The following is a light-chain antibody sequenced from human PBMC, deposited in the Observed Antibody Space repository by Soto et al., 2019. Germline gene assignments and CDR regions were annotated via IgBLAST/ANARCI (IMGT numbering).Light chain of an antibody. Sequence: DIQMTQSPSSLSRSIGDRVTITCRASQRINIYLNWYRQKPGKAPELLIYSASNLQSGVPSRFSGSGSGTDFTLTISGLQSEDFATYYCQQSFSTPTFGQGTRLEI. J-gene: IGKJ5*01. V-gene: IGKV1-39*01. CDR3: QQSFSTPT. CDR2: SAS. CDR1: QRINIY.